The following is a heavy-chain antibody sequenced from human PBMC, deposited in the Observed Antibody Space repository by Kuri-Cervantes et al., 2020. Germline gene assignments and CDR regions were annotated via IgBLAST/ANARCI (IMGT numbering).Heavy chain of an antibody. D-gene: IGHD5-24*01. V-gene: IGHV4-4*07. CDR3: AREDGYNLRAE. Sequence: SETLSLTCTVSGGSISSYYWSWIRQPAGKGLEWIGRIYTSGSTNYNPSLKSRVTISVDKSKNQFSLKLSSVTAADTAVYYCAREDGYNLRAEWSQGTLVTVSS. J-gene: IGHJ4*02. CDR2: IYTSGST. CDR1: GGSISSYY.